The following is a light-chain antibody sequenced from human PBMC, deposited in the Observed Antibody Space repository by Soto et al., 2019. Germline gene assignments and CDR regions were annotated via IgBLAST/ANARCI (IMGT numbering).Light chain of an antibody. J-gene: IGKJ1*01. Sequence: EIVLTQSPGTLSLSPGERATLSCRASQSVNSNYLAWYQRKPGQAPRLLIYGASNRATDIPYRFSASGSGTVFTLPITRLEAEDFAVYYCQQYDSTPPTFGQGTKVEVK. CDR1: QSVNSNY. CDR3: QQYDSTPPT. CDR2: GAS. V-gene: IGKV3-20*01.